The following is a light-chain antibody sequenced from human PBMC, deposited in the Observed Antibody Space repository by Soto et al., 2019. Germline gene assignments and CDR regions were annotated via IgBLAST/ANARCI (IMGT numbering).Light chain of an antibody. V-gene: IGKV1-39*01. CDR1: QSISSY. CDR2: DAS. J-gene: IGKJ5*01. CDR3: QQDYNLPIT. Sequence: DIQMTQSPSSLSASVGYRVTIPCRASQSISSYLNWYQQKPGKAPNLLIYDASSLQSGVPSRFSGSGSGTDFTLTISSLQPEDFAVYYCQQDYNLPITFGQGTRLEI.